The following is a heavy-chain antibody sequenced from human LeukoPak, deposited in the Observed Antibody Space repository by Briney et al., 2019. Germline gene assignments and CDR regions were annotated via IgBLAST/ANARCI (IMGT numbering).Heavy chain of an antibody. V-gene: IGHV1-2*02. CDR3: ARVGPWRDYYDSSGSLDY. CDR2: INPNSGGT. CDR1: GYTFTGHY. J-gene: IGHJ4*02. Sequence: ASVKVSCKASGYTFTGHYIHWVRQAPGQGLEWMGWINPNSGGTNFAQKFQGRVTMTRDTSISTAHMELSRLISDDTAVYYCARVGPWRDYYDSSGSLDYWGQGTLVTVSS. D-gene: IGHD3-22*01.